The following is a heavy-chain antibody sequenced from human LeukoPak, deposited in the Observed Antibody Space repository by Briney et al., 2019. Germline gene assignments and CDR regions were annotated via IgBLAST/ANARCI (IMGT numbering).Heavy chain of an antibody. Sequence: EASVKVSCKTSGYSFTDYYMHWVRQAPGQGLEWMGWINPNSGGTSSAQKFRGRVTMTRDTPITTIYMEVSWLTSDDTAIYYCARADPLLGGPYLIGPWGQGTLVTVSS. D-gene: IGHD3-16*01. J-gene: IGHJ4*01. V-gene: IGHV1-2*02. CDR1: GYSFTDYY. CDR3: ARADPLLGGPYLIGP. CDR2: INPNSGGT.